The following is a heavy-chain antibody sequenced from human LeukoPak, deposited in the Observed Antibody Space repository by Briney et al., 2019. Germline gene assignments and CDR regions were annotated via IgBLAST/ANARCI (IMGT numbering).Heavy chain of an antibody. D-gene: IGHD6-25*01. CDR2: ISGSGGST. CDR3: LPARSSNY. V-gene: IGHV3-23*01. Sequence: GGSLRLSCAASGFTFSSYAMSWVRQAPGKGLEWVSGISGSGGSTYYADFVKGRFTISRDNSKNTLFLQMNSLRAEDTAVYYCLPARSSNYWGQGTLVTVSS. J-gene: IGHJ4*02. CDR1: GFTFSSYA.